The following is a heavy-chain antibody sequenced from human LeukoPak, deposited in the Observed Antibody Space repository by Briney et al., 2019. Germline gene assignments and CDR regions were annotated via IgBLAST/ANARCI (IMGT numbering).Heavy chain of an antibody. CDR1: GGSITQTNY. CDR3: AREGGPYRPLDY. CDR2: VNLQGST. V-gene: IGHV4-4*02. Sequence: SGTLSLTCGVSGGSITQTNYWTWVRQTPGMGLEWIGEVNLQGSTNYNPSLMGRVAISVDKSENHVSLQLTSVTAADTAVYYCAREGGPYRPLDYSGQGTLVTVSS. J-gene: IGHJ4*02.